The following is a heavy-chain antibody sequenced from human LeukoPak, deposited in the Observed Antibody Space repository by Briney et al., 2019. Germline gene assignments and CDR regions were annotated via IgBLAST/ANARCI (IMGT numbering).Heavy chain of an antibody. CDR1: GFTFSTYW. J-gene: IGHJ4*02. D-gene: IGHD6-19*01. Sequence: GGSLRLSCAASGFTFSTYWMHWVRQAPGKGLEWVSTIYSGGNTYYADSVKGRFTISRDNSKNALYIQMNSLRAEDTAVYYCARDRAVPGRGYYLDCWGQGTLVTVSS. V-gene: IGHV3-53*01. CDR2: IYSGGNT. CDR3: ARDRAVPGRGYYLDC.